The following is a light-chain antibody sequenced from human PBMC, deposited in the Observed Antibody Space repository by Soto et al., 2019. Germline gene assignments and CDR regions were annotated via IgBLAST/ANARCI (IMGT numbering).Light chain of an antibody. CDR3: CSYAGSYWV. V-gene: IGLV2-11*01. J-gene: IGLJ3*02. CDR2: DVS. CDR1: SSDVGGYNY. Sequence: QSVLTQPRSVSGSPGQSVTISCTGTSSDVGGYNYVSWYQQHPGKAPKLMIYDVSKRPSGVPDRFSGSKSGNTASLTISGIQAEDEADYYCCSYAGSYWVFGGGTQRTVL.